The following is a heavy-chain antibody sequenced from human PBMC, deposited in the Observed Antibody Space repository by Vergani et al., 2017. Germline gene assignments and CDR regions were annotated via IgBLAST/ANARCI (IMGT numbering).Heavy chain of an antibody. CDR2: ISWNSGSI. D-gene: IGHD6-13*01. CDR3: AKGNSGGYSPRLLNYMDV. J-gene: IGHJ6*03. V-gene: IGHV3-9*01. CDR1: GFTFDDYA. Sequence: EVQLVESGGGLVQPGRSLRLSCAASGFTFDDYAMHWVRQAPGKGLEWVSGISWNSGSIGYADSVKGRFTISRDNAKNSLYLQMNSLRAEDTALYYCAKGNSGGYSPRLLNYMDVWGKGTTVTVSS.